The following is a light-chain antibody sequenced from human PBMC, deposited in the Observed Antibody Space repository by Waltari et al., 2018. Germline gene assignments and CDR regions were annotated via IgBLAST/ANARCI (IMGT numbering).Light chain of an antibody. J-gene: IGLJ1*01. CDR2: EVT. V-gene: IGLV2-14*01. Sequence: QSALTQPASVSGSPGQSIPISCTGTFSAVGGSHYLSWYQHHPGKAPKLIIYEVTYRPSGVSNRCSGSKSGDTASLTISGLQAEDEADYYCSSCSYTPTTTVVFGTGTRVTVL. CDR3: SSCSYTPTTTVV. CDR1: FSAVGGSHY.